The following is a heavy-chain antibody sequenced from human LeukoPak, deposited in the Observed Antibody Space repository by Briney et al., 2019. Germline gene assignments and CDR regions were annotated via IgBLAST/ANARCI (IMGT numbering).Heavy chain of an antibody. D-gene: IGHD3-10*01. V-gene: IGHV3-30*04. Sequence: GGSLRLSCAASGFTFSSYAMHWVRQAPGKGLEWVAVISYDGSNKYYADSVKGRFTISKDNSKNTLYLQMNSLRAEDTAVYYCARDAFGEGDYWGQGTLVTVSS. J-gene: IGHJ4*02. CDR1: GFTFSSYA. CDR3: ARDAFGEGDY. CDR2: ISYDGSNK.